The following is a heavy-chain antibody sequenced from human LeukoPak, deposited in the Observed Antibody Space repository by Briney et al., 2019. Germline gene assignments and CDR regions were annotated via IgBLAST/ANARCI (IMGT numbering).Heavy chain of an antibody. V-gene: IGHV3-33*06. CDR2: IWSDGSDK. D-gene: IGHD4-11*01. J-gene: IGHJ1*01. CDR1: GFTFSHYG. Sequence: GGSLRLSCAASGFTFSHYGMHWVRQTPGAGLEWVAVIWSDGSDKYFAKSVKGRFTISRDNSKNSLFLQMNSLRAEDTAVYYCAKDAQRGFDYSNSLQNWGQGILVTVSS. CDR3: AKDAQRGFDYSNSLQN.